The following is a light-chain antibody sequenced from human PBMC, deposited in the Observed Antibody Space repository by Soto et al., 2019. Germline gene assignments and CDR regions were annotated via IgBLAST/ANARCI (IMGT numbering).Light chain of an antibody. Sequence: QSVLTQPASVSGSPGQSITISCTGTSRDVGGYNYVSWYQHHPGKAPKLMIHDVNYRPSGVSNRFSGSKSGNTASLTISGLQAEDEADYYCSSYTSSSILHVVFGGGTKVTVL. CDR1: SRDVGGYNY. CDR2: DVN. V-gene: IGLV2-14*03. J-gene: IGLJ2*01. CDR3: SSYTSSSILHVV.